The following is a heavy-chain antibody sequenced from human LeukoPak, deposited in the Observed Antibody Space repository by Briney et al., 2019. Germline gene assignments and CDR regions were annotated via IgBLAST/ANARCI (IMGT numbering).Heavy chain of an antibody. CDR2: VGGDDTN. V-gene: IGHV3-23*01. CDR1: GFIFSEYA. D-gene: IGHD3-3*01. J-gene: IGHJ4*02. Sequence: GGSLRLSCVASGFIFSEYAMNWVRQAPGKGLEWVSVVGGDDTNYYIDSAKGRFTISRDNSKNTLSLQMNSLRAEDTAVYYCASLRFLEWLLPSGFDYWGQGTLVTVSS. CDR3: ASLRFLEWLLPSGFDY.